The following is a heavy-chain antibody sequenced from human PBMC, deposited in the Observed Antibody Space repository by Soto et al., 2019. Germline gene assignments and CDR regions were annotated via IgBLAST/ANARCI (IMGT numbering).Heavy chain of an antibody. Sequence: GGSLRLSCAASGFSFSSYAMSWVRQAPGKGLEWVSAISGSGGSTYYADSVKGRFTISRDNSKNTLYLQMNSLRAEDTAVYYCANWEFYSYFDYWGQGTLVTVSS. J-gene: IGHJ4*02. V-gene: IGHV3-23*01. CDR3: ANWEFYSYFDY. D-gene: IGHD1-26*01. CDR2: ISGSGGST. CDR1: GFSFSSYA.